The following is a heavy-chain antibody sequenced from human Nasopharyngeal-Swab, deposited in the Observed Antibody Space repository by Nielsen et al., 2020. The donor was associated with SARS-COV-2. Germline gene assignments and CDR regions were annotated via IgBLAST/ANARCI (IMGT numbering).Heavy chain of an antibody. CDR1: GGSISSSSYY. D-gene: IGHD2-15*01. J-gene: IGHJ5*02. V-gene: IGHV4-39*01. Sequence: SETLSLTCTVSGGSISSSSYYWGWIRQPPGKGLEWIRSIYYSGSTYYNPSLKSRVTISVDTSKNQFSLKLSSVTAADTAVYYCARHWEVVVAANSAWFDPWGQGTLVTVSS. CDR3: ARHWEVVVAANSAWFDP. CDR2: IYYSGST.